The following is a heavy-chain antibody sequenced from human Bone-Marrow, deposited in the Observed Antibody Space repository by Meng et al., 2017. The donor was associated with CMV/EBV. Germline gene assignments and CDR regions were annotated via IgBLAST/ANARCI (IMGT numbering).Heavy chain of an antibody. CDR3: ARVRNNWFDP. J-gene: IGHJ5*02. V-gene: IGHV4-31*03. CDR1: GGSISSGGYY. Sequence: LTGTVSGGSISSGGYYWSWIRKHPGKGLEWIGYIYYSGSTYYNPSLKSRVTISVDTSKNQFSLKLSSVTAADTAVYYCARVRNNWFDPWGQGTLVTVSS. CDR2: IYYSGST.